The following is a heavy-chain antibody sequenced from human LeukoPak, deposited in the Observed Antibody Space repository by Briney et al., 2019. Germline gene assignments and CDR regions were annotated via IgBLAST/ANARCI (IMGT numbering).Heavy chain of an antibody. D-gene: IGHD4-11*01. V-gene: IGHV4-4*07. Sequence: SETLSLTCTVSGGSISSYYWSWIRQPAGKGLEWIGRIYTSGSTNFNPSLKSRVSMSIDTSKNQFSLKLSSVTAADTAVYYCARDTVTTGEYFDYWGQGTLVTVSS. CDR1: GGSISSYY. CDR3: ARDTVTTGEYFDY. CDR2: IYTSGST. J-gene: IGHJ4*02.